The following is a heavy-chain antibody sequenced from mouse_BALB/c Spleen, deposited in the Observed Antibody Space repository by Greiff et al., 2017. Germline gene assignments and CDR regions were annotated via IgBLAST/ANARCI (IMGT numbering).Heavy chain of an antibody. Sequence: VMLVESGPGLVQPSQCLSISCTVSGFSLTSYGVHWVRQSPGKGLEWLGVIWSGGSTDYNAAFISRLSISKDNSKSQVFLKMNRLQADDTAIYYCARNYGSYLFAYGGQGTLVTVSA. V-gene: IGHV2-4-1*01. J-gene: IGHJ3*01. CDR1: GFSLTSYG. D-gene: IGHD2-1*01. CDR3: ARNYGSYLFAY. CDR2: IWSGGST.